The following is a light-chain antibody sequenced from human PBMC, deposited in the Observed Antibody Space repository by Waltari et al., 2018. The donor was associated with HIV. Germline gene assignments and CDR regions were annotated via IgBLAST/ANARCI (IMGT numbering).Light chain of an antibody. V-gene: IGKV3-15*01. Sequence: EIVMTQSPDTLSVSPGERATLSCRASQVGTTNLAWYQQKPGQAPRLLFYGSSTRATGLPDRFSGSGSGTEFTLTISSLQSEDSAVYYCQQYNHWPWTFGQGTTVEIK. CDR3: QQYNHWPWT. CDR1: QVGTTN. J-gene: IGKJ1*01. CDR2: GSS.